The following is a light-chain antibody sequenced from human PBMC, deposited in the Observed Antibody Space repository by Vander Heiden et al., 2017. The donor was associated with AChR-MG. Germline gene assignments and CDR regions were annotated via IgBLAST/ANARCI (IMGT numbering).Light chain of an antibody. Sequence: ETLITQSPVTLSVSPGETATLSCRASESVTSDLAWYQQKGGQAPRLLIYGASRRATGIPPRFSGSGSETEFTLTISSVQSEDFAVYHCQQYKRWPLTFGGGTKVDIK. CDR3: QQYKRWPLT. V-gene: IGKV3-15*01. CDR2: GAS. CDR1: ESVTSD. J-gene: IGKJ4*01.